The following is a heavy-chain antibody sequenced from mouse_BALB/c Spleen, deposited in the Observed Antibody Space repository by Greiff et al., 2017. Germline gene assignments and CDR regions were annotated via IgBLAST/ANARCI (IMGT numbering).Heavy chain of an antibody. CDR2: INPSTGYT. D-gene: IGHD2-4*01. J-gene: IGHJ4*01. CDR1: GYTFTSYW. Sequence: QVQLQQSGAELAKPGASVKMSCKASGYTFTSYWMHWVNQRPGQGLEWIGYINPSTGYTEYNQKFKDKATLTADKSSSTAYMQLSSLTSEDSAVYYCARGIYYDYDYYAMDYWGQGTSVTVSS. V-gene: IGHV1-7*01. CDR3: ARGIYYDYDYYAMDY.